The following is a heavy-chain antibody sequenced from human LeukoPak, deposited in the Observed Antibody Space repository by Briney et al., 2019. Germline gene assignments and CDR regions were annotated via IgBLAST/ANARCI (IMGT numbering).Heavy chain of an antibody. V-gene: IGHV4-59*12. Sequence: SETLSLTCTVSGASISGYYWTWIRQPPGKGLEWIGYIYNSGSTNYNPSLKSRVTMSVDTSKNQFSLKLSSVTAADTAVYYCARAGPGMDVWGQGTTVTVSS. CDR1: GASISGYY. CDR2: IYNSGST. J-gene: IGHJ6*02. CDR3: ARAGPGMDV.